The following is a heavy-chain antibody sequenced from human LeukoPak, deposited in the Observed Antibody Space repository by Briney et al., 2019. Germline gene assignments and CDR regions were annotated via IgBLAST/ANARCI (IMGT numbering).Heavy chain of an antibody. J-gene: IGHJ4*02. CDR2: IYYSGTT. CDR1: GVSISTYY. Sequence: SETLSLTCTVSGVSISTYYWSWIRQPPGKGLEWIGYIYYSGTTNYNPSLKSRVTISIDTSKNEFSLKLTSVTAADTAVYYCAREANYHGSGSYFEGTFDYWGQGSLVTVSS. D-gene: IGHD3-10*01. V-gene: IGHV4-59*01. CDR3: AREANYHGSGSYFEGTFDY.